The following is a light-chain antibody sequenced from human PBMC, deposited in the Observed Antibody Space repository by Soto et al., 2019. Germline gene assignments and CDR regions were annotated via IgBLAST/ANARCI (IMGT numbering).Light chain of an antibody. V-gene: IGLV2-14*03. CDR1: SSDVGGYNY. J-gene: IGLJ2*01. CDR2: GVD. Sequence: QSALTQPASVSGSPGQSITISCTGTSSDVGGYNYVSWYQQHPGKAPKLMIYGVDNRPSGVSNRFSGSKSGNTASLTISGLQAGDEADYFCSSYTSSSSLVVFGGGTKLTVL. CDR3: SSYTSSSSLVV.